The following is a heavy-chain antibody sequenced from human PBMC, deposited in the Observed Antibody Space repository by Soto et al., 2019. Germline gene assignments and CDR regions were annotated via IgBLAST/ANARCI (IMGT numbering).Heavy chain of an antibody. Sequence: EVQLVESGGGLVKPGGSLRLSCAASGFTFSNAWMSWVRQAPGKGLEWVGRIKSKTDGGTTDYAAPVKGRFTISRDDSQNTLYLQMNSLKTEDTAVYYCTPGFITMVRGVIPWGQGTLVTVSS. CDR1: GFTFSNAW. V-gene: IGHV3-15*01. D-gene: IGHD3-10*01. J-gene: IGHJ4*02. CDR2: IKSKTDGGTT. CDR3: TPGFITMVRGVIP.